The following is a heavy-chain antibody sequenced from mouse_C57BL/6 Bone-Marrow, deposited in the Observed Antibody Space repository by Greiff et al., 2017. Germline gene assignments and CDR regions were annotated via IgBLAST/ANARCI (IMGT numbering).Heavy chain of an antibody. CDR1: GYTFTDHT. Sequence: VQLQQSDAELVKPGASVKISCKVSGYTFTDHTIHWMKQRPEQGLEWIGYIYPRDGSTKYNEKFKGKATLTADKSSSTAYMQLNSLTSEDSAVYFCARKGGYYGSSYDAMDYWGQGTSVTVSS. CDR3: ARKGGYYGSSYDAMDY. V-gene: IGHV1-78*01. J-gene: IGHJ4*01. D-gene: IGHD1-1*01. CDR2: IYPRDGST.